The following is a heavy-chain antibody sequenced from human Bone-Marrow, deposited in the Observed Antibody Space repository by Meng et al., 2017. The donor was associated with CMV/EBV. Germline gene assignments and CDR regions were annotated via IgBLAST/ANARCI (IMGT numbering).Heavy chain of an antibody. CDR3: ARDREGPLGSRDVFDF. J-gene: IGHJ3*01. CDR1: GYTFTGHF. D-gene: IGHD1-26*01. V-gene: IGHV1-2*02. Sequence: ASVKVSCKASGYTFTGHFIHWIRQAPGRGLEWMGWINTNSGTTIYAQRFQGRFTVTRDMSISPVYMEVRGLRLDDTALYYCARDREGPLGSRDVFDFWAQGPMVTVSS. CDR2: INTNSGTT.